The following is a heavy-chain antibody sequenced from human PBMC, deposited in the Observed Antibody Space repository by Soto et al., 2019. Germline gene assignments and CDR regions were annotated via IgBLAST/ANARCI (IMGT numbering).Heavy chain of an antibody. V-gene: IGHV3-33*01. J-gene: IGHJ4*02. CDR1: GFTFSSYG. Sequence: GGSLRLSCAASGFTFSSYGMHWVRQAPGKGLEWVAVIWYDGSNKYYADSLKSRVTISVDTSKNQFSLKLSSVTAADTAVYYCASQGPDAAIFDYWGQGTLVTVSS. D-gene: IGHD2-2*02. CDR2: IWYDGSNK. CDR3: ASQGPDAAIFDY.